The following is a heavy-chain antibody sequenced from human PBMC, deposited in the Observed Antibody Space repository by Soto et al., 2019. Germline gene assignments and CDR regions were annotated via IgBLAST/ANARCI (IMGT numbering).Heavy chain of an antibody. D-gene: IGHD1-26*01. Sequence: QVQLHESGPVLVKPSQTLSVTCTVPGGSISSGDYYWSWIRPPPGKGLECIGYVYYSGSTNYNTSLSSRVTISVDTSKNQFSLNLSSVTAADTAVYYCARIVESGYPIAFDLWGRGTLVTVSS. CDR3: ARIVESGYPIAFDL. V-gene: IGHV4-30-4*01. CDR1: GGSISSGDYY. J-gene: IGHJ2*01. CDR2: VYYSGST.